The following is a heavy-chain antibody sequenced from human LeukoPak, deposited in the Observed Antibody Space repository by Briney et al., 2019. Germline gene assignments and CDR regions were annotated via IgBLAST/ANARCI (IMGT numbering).Heavy chain of an antibody. CDR2: MDYSGST. D-gene: IGHD3-22*01. CDR1: GGSIRSSRYY. J-gene: IGHJ3*02. V-gene: IGHV4-39*01. CDR3: ARPRSSGYSSGAFDM. Sequence: PSDTLSLTCTLSGGSIRSSRYYWGWLREPPGKGLELMGTMDYSGSTYYNPSLKSRVTISVDTSRTQFSLKLRCVTAVDTAVYYCARPRSSGYSSGAFDMWGQGTMVTVSS.